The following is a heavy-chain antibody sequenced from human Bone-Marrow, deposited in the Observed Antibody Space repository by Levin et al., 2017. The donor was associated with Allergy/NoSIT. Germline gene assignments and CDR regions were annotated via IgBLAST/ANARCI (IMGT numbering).Heavy chain of an antibody. D-gene: IGHD3-3*01. CDR1: GFSFSSYS. Sequence: GGSLRLSCEGSGFSFSSYSMLWVRQAPGKGLEWVAVISHTGGHKYYSDSVRGRFTVSRDNSRNTLYLLMDTLTTDDTATYYCARRGTGFWSGHTDYWGQGTLVTVSS. V-gene: IGHV3-30*04. CDR3: ARRGTGFWSGHTDY. J-gene: IGHJ4*02. CDR2: ISHTGGHK.